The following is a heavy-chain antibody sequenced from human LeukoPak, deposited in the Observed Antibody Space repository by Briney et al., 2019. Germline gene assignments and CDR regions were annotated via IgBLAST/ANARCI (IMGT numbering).Heavy chain of an antibody. J-gene: IGHJ4*02. CDR1: GFTFSSYA. V-gene: IGHV3-23*01. CDR2: ISGSGGST. D-gene: IGHD2-15*01. CDR3: AKIGIVVVVAAIQHPLFDY. Sequence: PGGSLRLSCAASGFTFSSYAMSWVRQAPGKGLEWVSAISGSGGSTYYADSVKGRFTICRDNSKNTLYLQMNSLRAEDTAVYYCAKIGIVVVVAAIQHPLFDYWGQGTLVTVSS.